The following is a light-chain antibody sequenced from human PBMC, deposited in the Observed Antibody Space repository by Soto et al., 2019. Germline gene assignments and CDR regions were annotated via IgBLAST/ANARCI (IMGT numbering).Light chain of an antibody. CDR3: QQYHSLLS. J-gene: IGKJ4*01. CDR1: QSIGTY. V-gene: IGKV1-39*01. Sequence: DIQMTQSPSSLSASVGDRVTISGRASQSIGTYLNWYQQXPGRAPKVQIYAASNSQSGAPSRIGGSGSRTDFTLTIRSLQPEYIATYYYQQYHSLLSFGGGTKVDIK. CDR2: AAS.